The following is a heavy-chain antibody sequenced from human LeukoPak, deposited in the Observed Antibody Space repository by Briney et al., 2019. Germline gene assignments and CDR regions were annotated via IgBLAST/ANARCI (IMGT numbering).Heavy chain of an antibody. CDR2: FDPEDGET. CDR1: GYTLTELS. J-gene: IGHJ4*02. D-gene: IGHD3-16*02. V-gene: IGHV1-24*01. CDR3: ATGVYDYVWGSYRSFDY. Sequence: ASVKVSCKVSGYTLTELSMHWVRQAPGKGLEWMGGFDPEDGETIYAQKFQGRVTMTEDTSTDTAYMELSSLRSEDTAVCYCATGVYDYVWGSYRSFDYWGQGTLVTVSS.